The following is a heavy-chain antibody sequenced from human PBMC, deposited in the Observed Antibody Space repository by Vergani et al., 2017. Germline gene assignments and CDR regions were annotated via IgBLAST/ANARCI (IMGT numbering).Heavy chain of an antibody. J-gene: IGHJ3*02. Sequence: QVQLQQWGAGLLKPSETLSLTCAVYGGSFSGYYWSWIRQPPGKGLEWFGEINHSGSTNYNPSLKSRVTISVDTSKNQFSLKLGSVTAADTAVYYCARGPKYYDFWSGYPYAFDIWGQGTMVTVSS. V-gene: IGHV4-34*01. D-gene: IGHD3-3*01. CDR1: GGSFSGYY. CDR2: INHSGST. CDR3: ARGPKYYDFWSGYPYAFDI.